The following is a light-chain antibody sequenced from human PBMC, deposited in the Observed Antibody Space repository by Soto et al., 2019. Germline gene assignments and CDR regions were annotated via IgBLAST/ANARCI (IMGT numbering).Light chain of an antibody. CDR2: EVN. CDR3: TSYTSSTRRIV. CDR1: SSDIGGFDY. Sequence: QSALTQPPSVSGSPGQSVTISCTGTSSDIGGFDYVSWYQQHPGKAPKPMIYEVNNRPSGVPGRFSGSKSGYTASLSISGLQTEDEDEYYCTSYTSSTRRIVFGSGTKLTVL. V-gene: IGLV2-14*01. J-gene: IGLJ1*01.